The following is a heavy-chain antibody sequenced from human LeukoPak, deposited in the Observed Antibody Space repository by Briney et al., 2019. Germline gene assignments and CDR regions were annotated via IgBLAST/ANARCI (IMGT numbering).Heavy chain of an antibody. D-gene: IGHD3-10*01. J-gene: IGHJ4*02. CDR1: GYTFTGYY. CDR2: INPNSGGT. V-gene: IGHV1-2*06. Sequence: ASVKVSCKASGYTFTGYYMHWVRQAPGQGLEWMGRINPNSGGTNYAQKFQGRVTMTRDTSISTAYMELSRLRSDDTAVYYCAREVITMVRGVTNFDYWGQGTLVTVSS. CDR3: AREVITMVRGVTNFDY.